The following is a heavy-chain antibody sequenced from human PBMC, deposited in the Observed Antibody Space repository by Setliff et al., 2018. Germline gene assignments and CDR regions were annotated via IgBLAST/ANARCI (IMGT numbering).Heavy chain of an antibody. CDR2: IYTSGST. CDR3: ARTARVPDC. CDR1: GGSITSYY. J-gene: IGHJ4*02. V-gene: IGHV4-4*08. Sequence: PSETLSLTCTVSGGSITSYYWSWIRQPPGKGLEWIGYIYTSGSTNYNPSLKSRVTISVDTSKNQVSLKLTSVTAADTAMYFCARTARVPDCSGQGILVTV.